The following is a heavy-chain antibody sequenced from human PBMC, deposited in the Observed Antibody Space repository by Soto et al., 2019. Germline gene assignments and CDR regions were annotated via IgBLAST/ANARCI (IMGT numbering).Heavy chain of an antibody. Sequence: QEQLVQSGAEVKKPGSSVKVSCKASGGIFSSYAISWVRQAPGQGLEWMGGIIPIFGTAYYAQKFQARVTITADESTNTAYMDLSSLKSEDRAIYYCARGGSGYVWFNEFWGQGILVTVSS. CDR1: GGIFSSYA. V-gene: IGHV1-69*01. J-gene: IGHJ4*02. CDR2: IIPIFGTA. D-gene: IGHD3-22*01. CDR3: ARGGSGYVWFNEF.